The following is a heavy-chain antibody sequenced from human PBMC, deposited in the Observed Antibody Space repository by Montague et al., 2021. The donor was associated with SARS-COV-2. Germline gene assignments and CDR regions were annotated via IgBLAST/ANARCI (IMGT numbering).Heavy chain of an antibody. D-gene: IGHD6-19*01. J-gene: IGHJ4*02. CDR3: ASEMIAVAGTAPFDY. CDR2: ISCDGSNK. CDR1: GFTFSSYA. V-gene: IGHV3-30-3*01. Sequence: SLRLSCAASGFTFSSYAMHWVRQAPGKGLEWVAVISCDGSNKYYADSVKGRFTISRDNSKNTLYLQMNSLRAEDTAVYYCASEMIAVAGTAPFDYWGQGILVTVSS.